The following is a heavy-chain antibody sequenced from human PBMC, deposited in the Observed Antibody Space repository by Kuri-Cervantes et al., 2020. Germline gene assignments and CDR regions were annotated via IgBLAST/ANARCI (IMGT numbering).Heavy chain of an antibody. V-gene: IGHV4-61*08. Sequence: SETLSLTCTVSGGSVSSGGYYWGWIRQPPGKGLEWIGSIYSGGSTNHNPSLKSRVTISIDTSKNQFSLNLYSVTAEDTAVYYCARRIPAAPRSALDPWGQGTLVTVSS. CDR1: GGSVSSGGYY. CDR3: ARRIPAAPRSALDP. CDR2: IYSGGST. J-gene: IGHJ5*02. D-gene: IGHD2-2*01.